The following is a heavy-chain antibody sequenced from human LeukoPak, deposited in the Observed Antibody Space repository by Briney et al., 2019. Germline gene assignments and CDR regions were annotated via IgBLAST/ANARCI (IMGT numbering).Heavy chain of an antibody. CDR1: GGSISSGGHS. CDR2: IYHSGST. Sequence: PSETLSLTCAVSGGSISSGGHSWSWIRQPPGKGLEWIGYIYHSGSTYYNPSLKSRVTISVDRSKNQFSLKLSSVTAADTAVYYCACQSNYYYYYGMDVWGQGTTVTVSS. V-gene: IGHV4-30-2*01. J-gene: IGHJ6*02. CDR3: ACQSNYYYYYGMDV.